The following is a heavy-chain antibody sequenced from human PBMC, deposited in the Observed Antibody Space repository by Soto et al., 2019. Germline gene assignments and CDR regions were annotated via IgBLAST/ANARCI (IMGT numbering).Heavy chain of an antibody. Sequence: GGSLRLSCAASGFTFSSYWMHWVRQAPGKGLVWVSRINSDGSNKYYADSVKGRFTISRDNSKNTLYLQMNSLRAEDTAVYYCAKDHLPLHAMHYYGMDVWGQGTTVTVSS. CDR2: INSDGSNK. D-gene: IGHD4-4*01. J-gene: IGHJ6*02. CDR1: GFTFSSYW. V-gene: IGHV3-74*01. CDR3: AKDHLPLHAMHYYGMDV.